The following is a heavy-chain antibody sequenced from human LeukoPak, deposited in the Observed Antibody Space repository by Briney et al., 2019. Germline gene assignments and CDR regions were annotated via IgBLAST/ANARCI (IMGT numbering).Heavy chain of an antibody. J-gene: IGHJ4*02. CDR1: RFTFSDHY. Sequence: PGGSLRLSCAASRFTFSDHYMNWIRQAPGKGLEWISYISSSDSTIYCADSVKGRFTISRDNADNSLYLQMNSLRAEDTALYYCAWMAAAYDFDYWGQGILVTVSS. D-gene: IGHD6-25*01. CDR3: AWMAAAYDFDY. V-gene: IGHV3-11*01. CDR2: ISSSDSTI.